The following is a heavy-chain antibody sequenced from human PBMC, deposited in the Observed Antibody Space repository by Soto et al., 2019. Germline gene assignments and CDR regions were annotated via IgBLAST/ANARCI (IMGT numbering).Heavy chain of an antibody. D-gene: IGHD6-19*01. J-gene: IGHJ4*02. CDR3: ARLYSSGWYGPGRY. CDR2: INWNGGST. V-gene: IGHV3-20*04. CDR1: GFTFDDYG. Sequence: EVQLVESGGGVVRPGGSLRLSCAASGFTFDDYGMSWVRQAPGKGLEWVSGINWNGGSTGYADSVKGRFTISRDNAKNTLYLQRNSLRAEDTALYYCARLYSSGWYGPGRYWGQGTLVTVSS.